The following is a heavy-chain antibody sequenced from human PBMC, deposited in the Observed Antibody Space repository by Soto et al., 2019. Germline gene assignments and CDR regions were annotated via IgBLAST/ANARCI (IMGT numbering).Heavy chain of an antibody. J-gene: IGHJ4*02. Sequence: QVQLQQWGAGLLKPSETLSLTCAVYGGSFSGYYWSWIRQPPGKGLEWIGEINHSGSTNYNPSLKSRVTLSVDTSQNQFSLKLSSVTAADTAVYYCASLNIIAARPYDYWGQGTLVTVSS. CDR2: INHSGST. D-gene: IGHD6-6*01. CDR3: ASLNIIAARPYDY. CDR1: GGSFSGYY. V-gene: IGHV4-34*01.